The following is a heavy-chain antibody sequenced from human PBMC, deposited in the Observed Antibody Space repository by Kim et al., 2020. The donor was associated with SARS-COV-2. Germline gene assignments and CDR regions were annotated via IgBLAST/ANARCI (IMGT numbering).Heavy chain of an antibody. V-gene: IGHV3-30*18. CDR1: GFTFSSYG. D-gene: IGHD6-6*01. Sequence: GGSLRLSCAASGFTFSSYGMHWVRQAPGKGLEWVAVISYDGSNKYYADSVKGRFTISRDNSKNTLYLQMNSLRAEDTAVYYCAKVSSSANFDYWGQGTLVTVSS. CDR3: AKVSSSANFDY. J-gene: IGHJ4*02. CDR2: ISYDGSNK.